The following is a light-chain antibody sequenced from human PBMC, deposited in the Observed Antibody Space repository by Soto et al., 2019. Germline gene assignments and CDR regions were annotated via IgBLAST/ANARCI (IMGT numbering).Light chain of an antibody. Sequence: EIVMTQSPATLSVSPGERGTLSCRASQSVSSNLAWYQQKPGQAPRLLIYGASTRATGIPARFSGSGSGTEFTLTISSLQFEDFAVYYCQQYNNWPPLTFGGGTKVEIK. CDR2: GAS. V-gene: IGKV3-15*01. CDR1: QSVSSN. CDR3: QQYNNWPPLT. J-gene: IGKJ4*01.